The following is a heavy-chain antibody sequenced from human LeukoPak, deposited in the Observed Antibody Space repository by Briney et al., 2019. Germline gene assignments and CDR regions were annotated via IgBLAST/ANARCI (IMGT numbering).Heavy chain of an antibody. CDR3: ARDLFP. J-gene: IGHJ5*02. D-gene: IGHD2-21*01. V-gene: IGHV4-61*02. CDR1: GGSISSSSYY. Sequence: SETLSLTCTVSGGSISSSSYYWSWIRQPAGKGLEWIGRIYTSGSTNYNPSLKSRVTISVDTSKNQFSLKLSSVTAADTAVYYCARDLFPWGQGTLVTVSS. CDR2: IYTSGST.